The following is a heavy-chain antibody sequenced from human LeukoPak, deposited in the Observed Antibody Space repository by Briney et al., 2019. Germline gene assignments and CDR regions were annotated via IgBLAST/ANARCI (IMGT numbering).Heavy chain of an antibody. CDR1: GFSFGTYA. D-gene: IGHD2-15*01. Sequence: GGSLRLSCAASGFSFGTYAMHWVRQAPGKGLEWVALMSYDGSTTYYADFVKGRFTISRDNSKNTLFLQMNSLRAEDTAVYYCAKNLYCGGGSCYPSALGMDVWGQGTTVTVSS. J-gene: IGHJ6*02. V-gene: IGHV3-30-3*01. CDR3: AKNLYCGGGSCYPSALGMDV. CDR2: MSYDGSTT.